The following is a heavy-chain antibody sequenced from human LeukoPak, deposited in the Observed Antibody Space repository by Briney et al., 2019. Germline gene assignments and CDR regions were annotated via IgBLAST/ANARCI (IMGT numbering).Heavy chain of an antibody. CDR1: GGSFSGYY. CDR2: INHSGST. D-gene: IGHD6-6*01. J-gene: IGHJ4*02. V-gene: IGHV4-34*01. Sequence: SETLSLTCAVYGGSFSGYYWSWIRQPPGKGLEWIGEINHSGSTNYNPSLKSRVTISVDTSKNQFSLKLSSVTAADTAVYYCARGPAARYYFDYWGQGTLVTVSS. CDR3: ARGPAARYYFDY.